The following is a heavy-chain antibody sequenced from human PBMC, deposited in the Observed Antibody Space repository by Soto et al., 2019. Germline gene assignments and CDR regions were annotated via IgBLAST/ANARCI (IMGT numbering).Heavy chain of an antibody. CDR3: ARVQLQPYYGMDV. Sequence: SETLSLTCTXSGGSIGGGDYSWRGIRQPPGKGLEWIGCIYYSGSTYYNPSLKSRVTISVDTSKNQFSLKLSSVTAADTAVYYCARVQLQPYYGMDVWGQGTTVTVSS. V-gene: IGHV4-30-4*01. D-gene: IGHD4-4*01. J-gene: IGHJ6*02. CDR2: IYYSGST. CDR1: GGSIGGGDYS.